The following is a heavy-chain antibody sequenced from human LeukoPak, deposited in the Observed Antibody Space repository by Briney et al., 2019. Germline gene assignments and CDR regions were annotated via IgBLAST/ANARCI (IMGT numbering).Heavy chain of an antibody. D-gene: IGHD2-2*01. J-gene: IGHJ3*02. Sequence: GSSVKVSCKASGGTFSSYTISWVRQAPGQGREWMGRIIPILGIANYAQKFQGRVTITADKSTSTAYMELSSLRSEDTAVYYCASPRALYCSSTSCQTANGAFDIWGQGTMVTVSS. CDR2: IIPILGIA. CDR3: ASPRALYCSSTSCQTANGAFDI. V-gene: IGHV1-69*02. CDR1: GGTFSSYT.